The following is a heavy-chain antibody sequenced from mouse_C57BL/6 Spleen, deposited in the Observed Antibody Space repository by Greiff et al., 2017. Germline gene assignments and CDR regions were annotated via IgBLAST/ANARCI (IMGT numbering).Heavy chain of an antibody. CDR1: GFNIKNTY. CDR3: AAYYSTPAWFAY. CDR2: IDSANGNT. V-gene: IGHV14-3*01. D-gene: IGHD2-5*01. Sequence: EVQLVESVAELVRPGASVKLSCTASGFNIKNTYMHWVKQRPEQGLEWIGRIDSANGNTKYAPKFQGKATIIADTSSSTAYLQLSSLTSEDTAIYYCAAYYSTPAWFAYWGQGTLVTVSA. J-gene: IGHJ3*01.